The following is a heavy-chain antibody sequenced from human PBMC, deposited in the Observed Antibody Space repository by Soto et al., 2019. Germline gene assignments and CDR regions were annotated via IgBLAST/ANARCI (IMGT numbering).Heavy chain of an antibody. CDR3: AKVGSSWYDAYLN. J-gene: IGHJ4*02. V-gene: IGHV3-23*01. CDR1: GFTFSSYA. D-gene: IGHD6-13*01. CDR2: ISGSGGST. Sequence: EVQLLESGGGLVQPGGSLRLSCAASGFTFSSYAMSRVRQAPGKGLEWVSAISGSGGSTYYADSVKGRFTISRDNSKNTLYLQMNSLRAEDTAVYYCAKVGSSWYDAYLNWGQGTLVTVSS.